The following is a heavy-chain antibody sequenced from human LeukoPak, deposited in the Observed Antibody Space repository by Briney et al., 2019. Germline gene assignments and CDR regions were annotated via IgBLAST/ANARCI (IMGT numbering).Heavy chain of an antibody. V-gene: IGHV4-31*03. Sequence: SETLSLTCTVSGGSISSDPHYWSWIRQHPGKGLEWIGYIYDSGTTYYTPALQSRVTISVDTSDNQFSLKLRSLTAADTAVYYCARGGDRRGFDYWGQGTLVTVSS. CDR3: ARGGDRRGFDY. D-gene: IGHD1-14*01. CDR1: GGSISSDPHY. CDR2: IYDSGTT. J-gene: IGHJ4*02.